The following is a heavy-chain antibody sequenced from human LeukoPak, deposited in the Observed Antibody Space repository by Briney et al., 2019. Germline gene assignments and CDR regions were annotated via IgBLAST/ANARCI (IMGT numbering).Heavy chain of an antibody. Sequence: GGSLRLSCAASGFTFDDYAMHWVRQAPGKGLEWVSGISWNSGSIGYADSVKGRFTISRDSAKNSLYLQMNSLRAEDTALYYCLRSSSWYYFDYWGQGTLVTVSS. D-gene: IGHD6-13*01. CDR1: GFTFDDYA. CDR3: LRSSSWYYFDY. V-gene: IGHV3-9*01. CDR2: ISWNSGSI. J-gene: IGHJ4*02.